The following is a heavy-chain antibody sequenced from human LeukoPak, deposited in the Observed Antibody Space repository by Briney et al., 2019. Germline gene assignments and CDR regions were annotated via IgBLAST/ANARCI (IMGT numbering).Heavy chain of an antibody. Sequence: PGGSLRLSCAASGFTFSSYSMNGVRQAPGKGLEWVSSISSSSSYIYYADSVKGRFTISRDNAKNSLYLQMNSLRAEDTAVYYCARVLRGVVVPAAKDYYYYMDVWGKGTTVTVSS. D-gene: IGHD2-2*01. V-gene: IGHV3-21*01. CDR1: GFTFSSYS. CDR2: ISSSSSYI. J-gene: IGHJ6*03. CDR3: ARVLRGVVVPAAKDYYYYMDV.